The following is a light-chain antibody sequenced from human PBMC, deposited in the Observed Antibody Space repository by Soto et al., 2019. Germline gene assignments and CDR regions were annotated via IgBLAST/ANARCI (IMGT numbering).Light chain of an antibody. CDR2: DVS. CDR1: QDIRGA. CDR3: QQFNSYPIT. Sequence: ATQVTQSPSSLSASVGDRVTITCRASQDIRGALAWYQQKPGKAPKLLIYDVSTLENEVPSRFSGGSSGTQFTLTISSLQPEDFGTYYCQQFNSYPITFGHGTRLEIK. J-gene: IGKJ5*01. V-gene: IGKV1-13*02.